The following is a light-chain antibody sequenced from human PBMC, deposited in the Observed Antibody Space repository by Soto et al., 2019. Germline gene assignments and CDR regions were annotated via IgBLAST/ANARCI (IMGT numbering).Light chain of an antibody. Sequence: QPVLTQSPSASASLGASVKLTCTLSSGHSSYAIAWHQQQPEKGPRYLMKLNSDGSHSKGDGIPDRFSGSSSGAERYLTISSLQSEDEADYYWQTWGTGIYWVFGGGTKLTVL. CDR3: QTWGTGIYWV. J-gene: IGLJ3*02. CDR2: LNSDGSH. CDR1: SGHSSYA. V-gene: IGLV4-69*01.